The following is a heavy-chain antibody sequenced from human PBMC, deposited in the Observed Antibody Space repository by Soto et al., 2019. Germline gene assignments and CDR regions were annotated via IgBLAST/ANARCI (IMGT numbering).Heavy chain of an antibody. D-gene: IGHD1-1*01. CDR2: IYYSGST. Sequence: QVQLQESGPGLVKPSQTLSLTCTVSGGSISSGGYYWSWIRQHPGKGLEWIGYIYYSGSTCYNPSLKSRVTISVDTSKNQFSLKLSSVTAADTAVYYCARGRTPHVDAFDIWGQGTMVTVSS. J-gene: IGHJ3*02. CDR3: ARGRTPHVDAFDI. V-gene: IGHV4-31*03. CDR1: GGSISSGGYY.